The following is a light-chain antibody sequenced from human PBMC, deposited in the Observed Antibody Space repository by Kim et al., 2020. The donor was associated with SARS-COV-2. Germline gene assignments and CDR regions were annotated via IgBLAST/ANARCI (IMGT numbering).Light chain of an antibody. CDR2: AAS. J-gene: IGKJ1*01. CDR3: QQYYSYPTT. V-gene: IGKV1-8*01. CDR1: QDIRSY. Sequence: AIRITQSPSSLSASTGDRVTITCRASQDIRSYLAWHQQKPGRAPKLLIYAASTLQSGVPSRFSGSGSGTDFTLTISGLQSEDFATYYCQQYYSYPTTFGQGTKVDIK.